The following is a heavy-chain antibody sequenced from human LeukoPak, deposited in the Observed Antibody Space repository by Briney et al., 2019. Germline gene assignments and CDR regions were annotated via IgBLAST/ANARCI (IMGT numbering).Heavy chain of an antibody. CDR1: GYTLTELS. Sequence: ASVKVSCKVSGYTLTELSMHWVRQAPGKGLEWMGGFDPEDGETIYAQKFQGRVTMTEDTSTDTAYMELSSLRSEDTAVYYCATATRPYDWRGLWSLAGFDPWGQGTLVTVSS. J-gene: IGHJ5*02. V-gene: IGHV1-24*01. CDR3: ATATRPYDWRGLWSLAGFDP. CDR2: FDPEDGET. D-gene: IGHD5-18*01.